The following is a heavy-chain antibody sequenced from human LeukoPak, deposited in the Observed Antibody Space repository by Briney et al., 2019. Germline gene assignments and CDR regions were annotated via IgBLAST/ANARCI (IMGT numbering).Heavy chain of an antibody. J-gene: IGHJ6*02. CDR2: TKNRGESHIT. Sequence: GGSLRPSCAASGFTFSSYSMNWVRQAPGKGLEWIGRTKNRGESHITQYAASVNGGFTASRDDSKNSLYLQMNNLKTEDTAVYYCARDTDTAMDVWGQGTTVIVSS. CDR1: GFTFSSYS. V-gene: IGHV3-72*01. CDR3: ARDTDTAMDV.